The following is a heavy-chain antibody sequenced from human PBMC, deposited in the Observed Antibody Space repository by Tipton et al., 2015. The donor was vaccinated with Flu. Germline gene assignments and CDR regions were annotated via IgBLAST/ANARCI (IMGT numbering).Heavy chain of an antibody. CDR3: ATLTGDDY. J-gene: IGHJ4*02. CDR2: ISSSGSTI. CDR1: GFTFSNYE. D-gene: IGHD7-27*01. V-gene: IGHV3-48*03. Sequence: SLRLSCAASGFTFSNYEMNWVRQAPGEGLEWLSYISSSGSTISYADSVRGRFTISRDNAKNCLYLQLDSLRAEDTALYYCATLTGDDYWGQGDLVTVSS.